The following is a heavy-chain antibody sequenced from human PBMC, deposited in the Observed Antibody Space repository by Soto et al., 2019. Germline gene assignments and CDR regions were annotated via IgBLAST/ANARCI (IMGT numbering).Heavy chain of an antibody. J-gene: IGHJ6*02. CDR3: ARGGGYGSGSFPLYYYYYGMDV. CDR2: IHHSGSA. Sequence: KPSETLSLTCAVYGGSFSGYYWSWIRQPPGKGLEWIGEIHHSGSANYNPSLKSRVTISVDTSKNQFSLELSSVTAADTAVYYCARGGGYGSGSFPLYYYYYGMDVWGQGTTVTVSS. CDR1: GGSFSGYY. D-gene: IGHD3-10*01. V-gene: IGHV4-34*01.